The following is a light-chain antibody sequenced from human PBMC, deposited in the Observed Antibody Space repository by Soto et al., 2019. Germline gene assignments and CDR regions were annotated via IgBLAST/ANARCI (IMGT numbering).Light chain of an antibody. J-gene: IGKJ1*01. V-gene: IGKV3-15*01. CDR3: QQYNNWPRT. CDR1: QSVSSY. CDR2: GAS. Sequence: EILMTQSPATLSVSPGERVTLSCRASQSVSSYLAWYQQKPGQPPSLLIYGASTRATGIPARFSGSWSGTEFTLTIGSLQSEDFAVYYCQQYNNWPRTFGQGAKVEIK.